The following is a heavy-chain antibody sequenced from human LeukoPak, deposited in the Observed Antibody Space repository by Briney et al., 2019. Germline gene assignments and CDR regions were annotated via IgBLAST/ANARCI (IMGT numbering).Heavy chain of an antibody. CDR2: IYHSGST. Sequence: SETLSLTCTVSGGSISSYYWSWIRQPPGKGLEWIGSIYHSGSTNYNPSLKSRVTISVDTSKNQFSLKLTSVTAADTAVYYCARNFYDNTGNYWGQGTLVTVSS. CDR1: GGSISSYY. V-gene: IGHV4-59*08. J-gene: IGHJ4*02. CDR3: ARNFYDNTGNY. D-gene: IGHD3-22*01.